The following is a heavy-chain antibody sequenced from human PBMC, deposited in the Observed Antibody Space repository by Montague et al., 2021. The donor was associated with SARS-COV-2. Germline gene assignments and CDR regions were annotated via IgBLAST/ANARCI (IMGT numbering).Heavy chain of an antibody. CDR2: TYYRSKWYN. Sequence: CAISGDGVSSNIATWNWIRQSPSRGPEWLGRTYYRSKWYNDYAESVKSRITIDPDTSKHQFSLHLNSVTPEDTAVYYCARIPVGSKYYFDFWGQGTLVTVSS. D-gene: IGHD2-2*01. V-gene: IGHV6-1*01. CDR1: GDGVSSNIAT. CDR3: ARIPVGSKYYFDF. J-gene: IGHJ4*02.